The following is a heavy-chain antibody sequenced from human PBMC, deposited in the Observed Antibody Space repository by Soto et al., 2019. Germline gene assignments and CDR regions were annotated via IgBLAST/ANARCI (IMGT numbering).Heavy chain of an antibody. CDR3: AREVGSYLVFPSPPLDAFDI. CDR1: GFTFSSYW. V-gene: IGHV3-7*01. Sequence: PGGSLRLSCAASGFTFSSYWMSWVRQAPGKGLEWVANIKQDGSEKYYVDSVKGRFTISRDNAKNSLYLQMNSLRAEDTAVYYCAREVGSYLVFPSPPLDAFDIWGQGTMVTVSS. J-gene: IGHJ3*02. CDR2: IKQDGSEK. D-gene: IGHD1-26*01.